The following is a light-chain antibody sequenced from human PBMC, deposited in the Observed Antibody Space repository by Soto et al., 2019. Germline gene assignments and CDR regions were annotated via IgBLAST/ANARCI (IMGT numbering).Light chain of an antibody. CDR2: NNA. CDR3: QSHDNSLSGFYV. CDR1: SSNIGTYS. J-gene: IGLJ1*01. V-gene: IGLV1-44*01. Sequence: QSVLTQPPSASGTPGQRVTISCSGSSSNIGTYSANWFQQFPGTAPKLLIYNNAIRPSGVPDRFSGSRSGTSASLAITGLQAEDEADYYCQSHDNSLSGFYVFGTGTKLTV.